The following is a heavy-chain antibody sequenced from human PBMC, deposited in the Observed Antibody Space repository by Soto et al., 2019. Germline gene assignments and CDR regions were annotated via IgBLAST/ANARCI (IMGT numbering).Heavy chain of an antibody. CDR1: GGTFSSYA. V-gene: IGHV1-69*13. D-gene: IGHD5-12*01. CDR3: ASVDGGGEDYYYMDV. Sequence: ASVKVSCKASGGTFSSYAISWVRQAPGQGLEWMGGIIPIFGTANYAQKFQGRVTITADESTSTAYMELSSLRSEDTAVYYCASVDGGGEDYYYMDVWGKGTTVTVSS. J-gene: IGHJ6*03. CDR2: IIPIFGTA.